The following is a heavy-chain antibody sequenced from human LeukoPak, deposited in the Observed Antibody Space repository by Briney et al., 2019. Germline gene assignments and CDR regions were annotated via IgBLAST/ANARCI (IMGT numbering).Heavy chain of an antibody. V-gene: IGHV3-48*03. J-gene: IGHJ4*02. CDR2: ISSSGSTI. CDR3: AKNYGDYEDVFDY. D-gene: IGHD4-17*01. Sequence: PGGPLRLSCAASGFTFSNYEMNWVRQAPGKGLEWVSYISSSGSTIYYADSMKGRFTIARDNSKNTLYLQMNSLRAEDTAVYYCAKNYGDYEDVFDYWGQGTLVTVSS. CDR1: GFTFSNYE.